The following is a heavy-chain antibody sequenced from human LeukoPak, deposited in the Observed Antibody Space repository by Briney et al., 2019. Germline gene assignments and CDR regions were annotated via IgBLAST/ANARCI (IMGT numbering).Heavy chain of an antibody. CDR3: ARAQYSSSWYPPLGAFDI. D-gene: IGHD6-13*01. Sequence: GASVKVSCKASGGTFSSYAISWVRQAPGQGLEWMGGIIPIFGTANYAQKFQGRVTITTDESTSTAYMELSSLRSEDTAVYYCARAQYSSSWYPPLGAFDIWGQGTLVTVSS. CDR2: IIPIFGTA. V-gene: IGHV1-69*05. J-gene: IGHJ3*02. CDR1: GGTFSSYA.